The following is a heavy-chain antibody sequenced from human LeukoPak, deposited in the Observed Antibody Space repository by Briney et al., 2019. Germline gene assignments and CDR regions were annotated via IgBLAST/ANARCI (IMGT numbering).Heavy chain of an antibody. CDR1: GDSIRNAY. J-gene: IGHJ4*02. V-gene: IGHV4-59*08. Sequence: SETLSLTCSVSGDSIRNAYWSWIRQPPGKGLEWIAYIFYTGDTNYNPSLKSRVTISVDTSKNQFSLKLSSATAADTAVYYCARSGFPPSPFDYWGQGTLVTVSS. CDR2: IFYTGDT. CDR3: ARSGFPPSPFDY. D-gene: IGHD1-1*01.